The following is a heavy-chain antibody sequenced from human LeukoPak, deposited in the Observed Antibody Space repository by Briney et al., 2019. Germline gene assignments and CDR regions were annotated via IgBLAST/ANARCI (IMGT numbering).Heavy chain of an antibody. CDR2: ISAYNGKS. CDR1: GYTFNTYG. J-gene: IGHJ4*02. V-gene: IGHV1-18*01. D-gene: IGHD3-22*01. Sequence: ASVKVSCKASGYTFNTYGISWVRQAPGQGPEWVGWISAYNGKSNYAQKFQGRVTMTTDTSTSTAYMELRSLRSDDTAVYYCARDRGLVYYYDSSGSVLWGQGTLVTVSS. CDR3: ARDRGLVYYYDSSGSVL.